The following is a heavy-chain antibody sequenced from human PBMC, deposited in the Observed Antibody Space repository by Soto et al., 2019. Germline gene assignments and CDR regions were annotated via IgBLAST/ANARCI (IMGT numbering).Heavy chain of an antibody. J-gene: IGHJ4*02. CDR1: GYTFTSYA. D-gene: IGHD3-22*01. Sequence: ASVKVSCKASGYTFTSYAMHWARQAPGQRLEWMGWINAGNGHTKYPQKFQSRVTITRDTSASTAYMELTSLRSEDTAVYYCARSSGFYYVDYWGQGTLVTVSS. CDR3: ARSSGFYYVDY. CDR2: INAGNGHT. V-gene: IGHV1-3*01.